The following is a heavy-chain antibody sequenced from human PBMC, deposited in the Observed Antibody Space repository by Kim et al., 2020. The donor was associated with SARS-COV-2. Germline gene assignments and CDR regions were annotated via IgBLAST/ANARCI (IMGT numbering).Heavy chain of an antibody. V-gene: IGHV1-69*13. CDR2: IIPIFGTA. CDR3: ARGVQYCSSTSCPVDY. Sequence: SVKVSCKASGGTFSSYAISWVRQAPGQGLEWMGGIIPIFGTANYAQKFQGRVTITADESTSTAYMELSSVRSEDTAVYYCARGVQYCSSTSCPVDYWGQGTLVTVSS. J-gene: IGHJ4*02. D-gene: IGHD2-2*01. CDR1: GGTFSSYA.